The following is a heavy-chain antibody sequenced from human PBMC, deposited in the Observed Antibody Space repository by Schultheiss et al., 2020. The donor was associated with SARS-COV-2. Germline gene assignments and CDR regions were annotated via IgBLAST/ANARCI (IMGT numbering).Heavy chain of an antibody. CDR1: GFTFSGSA. CDR3: SRRYYGSSLSAFDI. CDR2: IRSKANSYAT. D-gene: IGHD3-3*01. V-gene: IGHV3-73*01. Sequence: GGSLRLSCAASGFTFSGSAMHWVRQASGKGLEWVGRIRSKANSYATAYAASVKGRFTISRDDSKNTAYLQMNSLRAEDTAVYYCSRRYYGSSLSAFDIWGQGTMVTVSS. J-gene: IGHJ3*02.